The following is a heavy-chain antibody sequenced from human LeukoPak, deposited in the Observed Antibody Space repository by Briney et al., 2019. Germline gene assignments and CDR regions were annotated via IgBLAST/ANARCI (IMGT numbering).Heavy chain of an antibody. Sequence: GGSLRLSCAASGFTFRNYGFHWVRQAPGKGLEWVAIIWYDGSKKYYADSVKGRFTISRDNSKNALYLQMNSLRAEDTAIYYCAKDICGGDCYPHGGYWGQGTLVTVSS. CDR3: AKDICGGDCYPHGGY. V-gene: IGHV3-30*02. CDR2: IWYDGSKK. D-gene: IGHD2-21*01. J-gene: IGHJ4*02. CDR1: GFTFRNYG.